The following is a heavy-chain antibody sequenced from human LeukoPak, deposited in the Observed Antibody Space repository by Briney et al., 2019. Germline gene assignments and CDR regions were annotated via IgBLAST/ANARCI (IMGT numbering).Heavy chain of an antibody. CDR2: IYYSGSN. D-gene: IGHD1-26*01. J-gene: IGHJ4*02. CDR1: GGSISSYY. Sequence: SETLSLTCTVSGGSISSYYWSWIRQPPGKGLEWIGYIYYSGSNNYNPSLKSRVTMSVDTSKNQFSLKLSSVTAADTAVYYCARRGGNYLPAGVFDSWGQGTLVTVSS. V-gene: IGHV4-59*08. CDR3: ARRGGNYLPAGVFDS.